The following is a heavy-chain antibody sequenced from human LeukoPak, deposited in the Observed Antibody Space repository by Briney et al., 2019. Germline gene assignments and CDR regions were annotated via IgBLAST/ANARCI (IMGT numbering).Heavy chain of an antibody. CDR3: ARDISGTDYHYYAMDG. CDR1: GFTLSNYG. V-gene: IGHV3-30*03. CDR2: MSYEGIYE. Sequence: GGSLRLSCAGSGFTLSNYGVQWVRQAPGKGLEGVAVMSYEGIYEYYAHSVKGRFTISRDNSKNTLFLQMNSLRPEDTAVYYCARDISGTDYHYYAMDGWGQGTTVTVSS. D-gene: IGHD1-7*01. J-gene: IGHJ6*02.